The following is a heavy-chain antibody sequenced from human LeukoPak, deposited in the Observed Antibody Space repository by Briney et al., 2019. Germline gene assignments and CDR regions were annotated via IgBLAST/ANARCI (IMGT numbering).Heavy chain of an antibody. CDR1: GFTFSSYA. V-gene: IGHV3-23*01. Sequence: GGSLRLSCAASGFTFSSYAMSWVRQAPGKGLEWVSAISGSGGSTYYADSVKGRFTISRDNSKNTTFLQMNTLRAEDTALYYCAKDRDLYGDFVGCDYWGQGTLVTVSS. CDR2: ISGSGGST. D-gene: IGHD4-17*01. J-gene: IGHJ4*02. CDR3: AKDRDLYGDFVGCDY.